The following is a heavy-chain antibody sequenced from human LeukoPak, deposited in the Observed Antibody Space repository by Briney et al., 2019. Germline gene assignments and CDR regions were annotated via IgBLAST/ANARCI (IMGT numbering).Heavy chain of an antibody. CDR3: ARVYSGSWRVYWYFDL. CDR1: GFTFSSYG. D-gene: IGHD6-13*01. J-gene: IGHJ2*01. CDR2: ISYDGSNK. Sequence: GRSLRLSCAASGFTFSSYGMHWVRQAPGKGLEWVAVISYDGSNKYYADSVKGRFTISRDNSKNTLYLQMNSLRAEDTAVYFCARVYSGSWRVYWYFDLWGRGTLVTVPS. V-gene: IGHV3-30*03.